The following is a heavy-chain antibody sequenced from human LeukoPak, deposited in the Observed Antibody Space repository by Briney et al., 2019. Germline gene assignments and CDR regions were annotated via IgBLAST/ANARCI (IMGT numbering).Heavy chain of an antibody. V-gene: IGHV3-7*03. D-gene: IGHD3-22*01. CDR3: ARAPPYYYDSRGYHYERGNYHYGMDV. J-gene: IGHJ6*02. Sequence: GGSLRLSCAASGFTFSSYWMNWARQAPGKGLEWVASINHNGNVNYYVDSVKGRFTISRDNAKNSLYLQMSNLRAEDTARYYCARAPPYYYDSRGYHYERGNYHYGMDVWGQGTTVIVS. CDR2: INHNGNVN. CDR1: GFTFSSYW.